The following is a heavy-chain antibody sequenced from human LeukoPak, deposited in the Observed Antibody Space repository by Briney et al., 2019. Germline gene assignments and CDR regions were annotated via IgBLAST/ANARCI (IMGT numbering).Heavy chain of an antibody. CDR1: GGSISSYY. CDR3: ARGRRSSFDY. Sequence: SETLSLTCTVSGGSISSYYWSWIRQPPGKGLEWIGYIYYNGSTNYNPSLKSRVTISVDTSKNQFSLKLSSVTAADTAVYYCARGRRSSFDYWGQGTLVTVSS. CDR2: IYYNGST. V-gene: IGHV4-59*01. D-gene: IGHD6-19*01. J-gene: IGHJ4*02.